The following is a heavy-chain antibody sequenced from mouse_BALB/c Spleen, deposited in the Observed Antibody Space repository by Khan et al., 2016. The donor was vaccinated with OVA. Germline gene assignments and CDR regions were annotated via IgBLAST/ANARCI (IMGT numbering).Heavy chain of an antibody. CDR1: GYTFTSYW. J-gene: IGHJ4*01. V-gene: IGHV1S41*01. D-gene: IGHD1-1*01. CDR3: ARSNYYGSGRYAIDY. CDR2: IAPGSGST. Sequence: DLVKPGASVKLSCKASGYTFTSYWISWIKQRTGQGLEWIGRIAPGSGSTSYNEMFKNKAILTVDTFSSTAYIQFSSLSSEDSAVFFCARSNYYGSGRYAIDYWGQGTSVTVSS.